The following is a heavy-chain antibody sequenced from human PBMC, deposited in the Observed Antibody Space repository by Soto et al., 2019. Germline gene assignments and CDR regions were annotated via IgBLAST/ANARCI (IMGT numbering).Heavy chain of an antibody. D-gene: IGHD6-19*01. CDR1: GFTFSSYS. CDR3: AREGSSGWYRPDYYYGMDV. V-gene: IGHV3-21*01. J-gene: IGHJ6*02. Sequence: GGSLRLSCAASGFTFSSYSMNWVRQAPGKGLEWVSSISSSSSYIYYADSVKGRFTISRDNAKNSLYLQMNSLRAEDTAVYYCAREGSSGWYRPDYYYGMDVWGQGTTVTVSS. CDR2: ISSSSSYI.